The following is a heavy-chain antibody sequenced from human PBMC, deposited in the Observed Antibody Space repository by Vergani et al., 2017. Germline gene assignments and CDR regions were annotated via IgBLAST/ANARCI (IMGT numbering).Heavy chain of an antibody. V-gene: IGHV4-59*01. CDR3: GRTTYDFWSGYAAYYYMDV. Sequence: QVRLQESGPGLVKPSETLSLTCSVSGGSMSGYYWSWIRQPPGKELEWIGYMYHSGSTNYNPSLETRVTISGDTSKNQFSLKLNSVTAADTAVYYCGRTTYDFWSGYAAYYYMDVWGKGTTVTVSS. CDR1: GGSMSGYY. D-gene: IGHD3-3*01. CDR2: MYHSGST. J-gene: IGHJ6*03.